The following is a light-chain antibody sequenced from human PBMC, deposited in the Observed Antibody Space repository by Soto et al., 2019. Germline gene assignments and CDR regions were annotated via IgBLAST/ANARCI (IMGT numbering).Light chain of an antibody. V-gene: IGKV3-15*01. CDR1: QDVSTN. CDR2: GAS. Sequence: EIVLTQSPGTLSLSPGESATLSCRASQDVSTNLAWFHQKPGQTPRLVLYGASKRATGIPARFSGSGSGRHFTLTISSLQSEDFGVYYCQHYNNWPPYSFGQGTKVEIK. J-gene: IGKJ2*03. CDR3: QHYNNWPPYS.